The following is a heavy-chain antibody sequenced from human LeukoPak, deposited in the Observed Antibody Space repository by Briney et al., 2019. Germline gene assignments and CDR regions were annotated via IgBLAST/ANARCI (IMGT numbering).Heavy chain of an antibody. Sequence: GGSLRLSCAASGFTFSSYWMSWVRQAPRKGLEWVANIKGDGSEKYYVDSVKGRFTISRDNAKNSLYLQMNSLRAEDTAVYYCARAGTSHLLYYFDYWGQGTLVTVSS. CDR2: IKGDGSEK. CDR3: ARAGTSHLLYYFDY. D-gene: IGHD2-15*01. CDR1: GFTFSSYW. V-gene: IGHV3-7*01. J-gene: IGHJ4*02.